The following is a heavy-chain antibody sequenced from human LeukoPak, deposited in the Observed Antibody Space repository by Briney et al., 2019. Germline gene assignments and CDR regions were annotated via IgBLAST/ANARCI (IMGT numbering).Heavy chain of an antibody. D-gene: IGHD6-6*01. V-gene: IGHV3-23*01. CDR2: ISGSSDNT. CDR1: GFSIRTYA. J-gene: IGHJ4*02. Sequence: GGSLRLSCAASGFSIRTYAMNWVRQAPGKGLEWVSGISGSSDNTYYADSVKGRFTISRDNSKNTLSLQMSSLRADDTAVYYCAEHQASRPNWGQGTLVTVSS. CDR3: AEHQASRPN.